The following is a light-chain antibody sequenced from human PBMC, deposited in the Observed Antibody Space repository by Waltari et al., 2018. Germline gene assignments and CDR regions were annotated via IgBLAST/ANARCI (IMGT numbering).Light chain of an antibody. CDR1: QSFGTNF. CDR3: HQYAGSPYT. CDR2: GRV. J-gene: IGKJ2*01. Sequence: EIVLTQSPGTLSLSPGERATLSCRASQSFGTNFLAWYQQRTGQPPRLLIFGRVNRATDIPDRFSGTGSGTDFTLTISSLEPEDFAVYFCHQYAGSPYTFGQGTRVEIK. V-gene: IGKV3-20*01.